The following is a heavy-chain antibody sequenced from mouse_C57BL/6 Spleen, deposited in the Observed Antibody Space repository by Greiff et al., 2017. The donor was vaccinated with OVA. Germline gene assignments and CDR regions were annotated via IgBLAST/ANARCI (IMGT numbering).Heavy chain of an antibody. CDR3: ARGGNLLDY. D-gene: IGHD2-1*01. J-gene: IGHJ2*01. V-gene: IGHV1-82*01. CDR2: IYPGDGDT. CDR1: GYAFSSSW. Sequence: QVPLQQSGPALVKPGASVKISCKASGYAFSSSWMNWVKQRPGKGLEWIGRIYPGDGDTNYNGKFKGKATLTADKSSSTAYMQLSSLTSEDSAVYFCARGGNLLDYWGQGTTLTVSS.